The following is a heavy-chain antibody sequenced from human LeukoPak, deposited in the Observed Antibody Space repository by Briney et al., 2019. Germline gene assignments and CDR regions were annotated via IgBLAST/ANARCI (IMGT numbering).Heavy chain of an antibody. D-gene: IGHD6-19*01. J-gene: IGHJ4*02. CDR2: IKQDGSEK. V-gene: IGHV3-7*01. CDR3: ARPYSSGWDPIDY. CDR1: GFTFSSYW. Sequence: PGGSLRLSRAASGFTFSSYWMSSVRQAPGKGLEWVANIKQDGSEKYYVDSVKGRFTISRDNAKNSLYLQMNSLRAEDTAVYYCARPYSSGWDPIDYWGQGTLVTVSA.